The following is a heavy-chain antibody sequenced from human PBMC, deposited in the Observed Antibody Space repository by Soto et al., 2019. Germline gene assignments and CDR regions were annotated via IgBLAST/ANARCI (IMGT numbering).Heavy chain of an antibody. V-gene: IGHV1-69*13. CDR2: IIPIFGTA. CDR1: GGTFSSYA. Sequence: SVKVSCKASGGTFSSYAISWVRQAPGQGLEWMGGIIPIFGTANYAQKFQGRVTITADESTSTAYMELSSLRSEDTAVYYCASLGSSSWYPRSDWFDPWGQGTLVTSPQ. D-gene: IGHD6-13*01. CDR3: ASLGSSSWYPRSDWFDP. J-gene: IGHJ5*02.